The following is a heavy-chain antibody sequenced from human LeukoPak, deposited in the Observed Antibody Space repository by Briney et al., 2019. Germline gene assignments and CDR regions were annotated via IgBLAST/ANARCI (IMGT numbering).Heavy chain of an antibody. J-gene: IGHJ6*03. V-gene: IGHV1-24*01. CDR2: FDPEDAET. CDR1: GYTLTELS. Sequence: ASVKVSCKVSGYTLTELSMHWVRQAPGKGLEWMGGFDPEDAETIYAQKFQGRVTMTEDTSTDTAYMELSSLRSEDTAVYYCATDHGGSGSSYYYYYMDVWGKGTTVTVSS. D-gene: IGHD3-10*01. CDR3: ATDHGGSGSSYYYYYMDV.